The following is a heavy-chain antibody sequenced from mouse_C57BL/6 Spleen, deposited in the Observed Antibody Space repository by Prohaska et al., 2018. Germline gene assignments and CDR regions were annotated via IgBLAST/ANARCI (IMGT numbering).Heavy chain of an antibody. J-gene: IGHJ3*01. CDR1: GFTFSSYG. D-gene: IGHD4-1*01. Sequence: EVQLVESGGDLVKPGGSLKLSCAASGFTFSSYGMSWVRQTPDKRLEWVATISSGGSYTYYPDSVKGRFTISRDNAKNTLYLQMSSLKSEDTARYYCADTGTWFAYWGQGTLVTVSA. V-gene: IGHV5-6*01. CDR2: ISSGGSYT. CDR3: ADTGTWFAY.